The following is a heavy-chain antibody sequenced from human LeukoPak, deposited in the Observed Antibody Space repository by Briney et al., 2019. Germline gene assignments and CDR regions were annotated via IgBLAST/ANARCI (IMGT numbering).Heavy chain of an antibody. J-gene: IGHJ5*02. D-gene: IGHD2-2*01. V-gene: IGHV4-34*01. CDR3: ARGYRMAIVVVPAAKSFWFDP. CDR2: INHSGST. Sequence: PSETLSLTCAVHGGSFSGYYWSWIRQPPGKGLEWIGEINHSGSTNYNPSLKSRVTISVDTSKNQFSLKLSSVTAADTAVYYCARGYRMAIVVVPAAKSFWFDPWGQGTLVTVSS. CDR1: GGSFSGYY.